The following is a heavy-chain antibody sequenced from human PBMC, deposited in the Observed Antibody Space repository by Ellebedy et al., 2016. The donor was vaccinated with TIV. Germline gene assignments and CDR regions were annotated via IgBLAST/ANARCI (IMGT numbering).Heavy chain of an antibody. D-gene: IGHD2-2*01. V-gene: IGHV5-51*01. CDR2: IYPGDSDT. CDR1: GYSFTSYW. Sequence: KVSXXGSGYSFTSYWIGWVRQMPGKGLEWMGIIYPGDSDTRYSPSFQGQVTISADKSVSTAYLQWSSLKASDTAMYYCARHGSLVPAALGDWGQGTLVTVSS. J-gene: IGHJ4*02. CDR3: ARHGSLVPAALGD.